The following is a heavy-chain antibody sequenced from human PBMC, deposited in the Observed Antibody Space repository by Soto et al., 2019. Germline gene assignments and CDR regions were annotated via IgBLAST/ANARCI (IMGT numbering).Heavy chain of an antibody. V-gene: IGHV4-30-4*01. CDR2: ISYSGST. CDR1: GGSISSGDYY. CDR3: ARVRWLRRSFDY. J-gene: IGHJ4*02. D-gene: IGHD5-12*01. Sequence: QVQLQESGPGLVKPSQTLSLTCTVSGGSISSGDYYWSWIRQPPGKGLEWIGYISYSGSTYYNPSLKIRVTISVDTSKIQFSLKLSSVTAADTAVYYCARVRWLRRSFDYWGQGTLVTVSS.